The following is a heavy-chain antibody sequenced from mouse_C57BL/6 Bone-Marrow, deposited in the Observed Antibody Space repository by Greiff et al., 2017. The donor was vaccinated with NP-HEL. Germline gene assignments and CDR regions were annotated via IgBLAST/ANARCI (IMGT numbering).Heavy chain of an antibody. D-gene: IGHD1-1*01. CDR1: GYTFTSYW. J-gene: IGHJ2*01. CDR2: IYPGSGST. CDR3: ARSRDYYGTD. Sequence: QVQLKQPGAELVKPGASVKMSCKASGYTFTSYWITWVKQRPGQGLEWIGDIYPGSGSTNYNEKFKSKATLTVDTSSSTAYMQLSSLTSEDSAVYYCARSRDYYGTDWGQGTTLTVSS. V-gene: IGHV1-55*01.